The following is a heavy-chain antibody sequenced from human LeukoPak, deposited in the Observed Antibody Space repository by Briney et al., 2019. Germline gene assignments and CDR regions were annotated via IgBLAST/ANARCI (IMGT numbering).Heavy chain of an antibody. CDR3: ARILWFGEYYFDY. D-gene: IGHD3-10*01. CDR2: MNPNSGNT. V-gene: IGHV1-8*01. J-gene: IGHJ4*02. Sequence: ASVKVSCKASGYTFTSYDINRVRQATGQGLEWMGWMNPNSGNTGYAQKFQGRVTMTRNTSISTAYMELSSLRSEDTAVYYCARILWFGEYYFDYWGQGTLVTVSS. CDR1: GYTFTSYD.